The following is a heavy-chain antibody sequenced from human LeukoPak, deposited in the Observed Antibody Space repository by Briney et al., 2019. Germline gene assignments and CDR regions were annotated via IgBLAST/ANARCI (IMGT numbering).Heavy chain of an antibody. J-gene: IGHJ4*02. CDR3: ARRGDGYNYAY. V-gene: IGHV4-34*01. CDR2: INDSGST. CDR1: GGSFSGYY. D-gene: IGHD5-24*01. Sequence: SETLSLTCAVYGGSFSGYYWSWIRQPPGKGLEWIGEINDSGSTNYNPSLKSRITISVDTSKSQFSLKLSSVTAADTAVYYCARRGDGYNYAYWGQGTLVTVSS.